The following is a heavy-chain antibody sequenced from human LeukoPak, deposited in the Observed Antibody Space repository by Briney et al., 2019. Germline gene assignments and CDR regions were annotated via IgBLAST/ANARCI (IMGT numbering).Heavy chain of an antibody. V-gene: IGHV4-39*01. CDR3: ARPTSTYYDFWSGYYNGNWFDP. J-gene: IGHJ5*02. Sequence: SETLSLTCTVSGASLSVSGRNWGWVRQPPGKGLEWIASIYYSGSTYYNPSLKSRVTISVDTSKNQFSLKLSSVTAADTAVYYCARPTSTYYDFWSGYYNGNWFDPWGQGTLVTVSS. D-gene: IGHD3-3*01. CDR2: IYYSGST. CDR1: GASLSVSGRN.